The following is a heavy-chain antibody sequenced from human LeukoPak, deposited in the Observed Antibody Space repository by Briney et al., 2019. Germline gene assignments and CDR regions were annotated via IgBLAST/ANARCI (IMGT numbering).Heavy chain of an antibody. CDR1: GFSIRNGYY. J-gene: IGHJ4*02. CDR3: ARVEYGSSGYYYVFAY. D-gene: IGHD3-22*01. V-gene: IGHV4-38-2*02. CDR2: IHHSGST. Sequence: PSETLSLTCTASGFSIRNGYYWGWIRQPPGKGLEGFGSIHHSGSTYYNPSLKSRVTISVNTSKNQFSLKLSTVTAADTAVYYCARVEYGSSGYYYVFAYWGQGILVTVSS.